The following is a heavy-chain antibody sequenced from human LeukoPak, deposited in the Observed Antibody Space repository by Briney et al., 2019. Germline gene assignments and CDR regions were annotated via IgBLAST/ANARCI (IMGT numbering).Heavy chain of an antibody. J-gene: IGHJ5*02. CDR1: GGSISSGGYS. Sequence: TLSLTCAVSGGSISSGGYSWSWIRQPPGKGLEWIGYIYHSGSTYYNPSLKSRVTISVDRSKNQFSLKLSSVTAADTAVYYCARGGYCSSTSCPFDPWGQGTLVTVSS. D-gene: IGHD2-2*01. CDR2: IYHSGST. V-gene: IGHV4-30-2*01. CDR3: ARGGYCSSTSCPFDP.